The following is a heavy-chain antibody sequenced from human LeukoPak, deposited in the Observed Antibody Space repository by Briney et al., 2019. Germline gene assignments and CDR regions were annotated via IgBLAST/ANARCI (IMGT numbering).Heavy chain of an antibody. CDR3: AKLYYDSSGYLDY. V-gene: IGHV3-23*01. Sequence: GGSLRLSCAASGFTFTVYSMTWVRQAPGKGLEWVSAISGSGGSTYYADSVKGRFTISRDNSKNTLYLQMNSLRAEDTAVYYCAKLYYDSSGYLDYWGQGTLVTVSS. CDR2: ISGSGGST. D-gene: IGHD3-22*01. CDR1: GFTFTVYS. J-gene: IGHJ4*02.